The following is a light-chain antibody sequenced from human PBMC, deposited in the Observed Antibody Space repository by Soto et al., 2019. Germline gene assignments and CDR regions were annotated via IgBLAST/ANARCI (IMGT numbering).Light chain of an antibody. CDR2: SAS. CDR1: QGISSR. V-gene: IGKV1-12*01. J-gene: IGKJ4*01. CDR3: QQANILPPI. Sequence: IEMTQSPSSVSASVGDRVTITCRASQGISSRLAWYQQKPGKAPNLLIYSASTLQSGVPYRFSGSGSGTDFTLTISSLQPGDFATYYCQQANILPPIFGGGTKVEI.